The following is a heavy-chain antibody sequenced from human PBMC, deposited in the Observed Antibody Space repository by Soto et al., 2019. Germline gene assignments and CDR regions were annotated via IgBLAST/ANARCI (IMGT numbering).Heavy chain of an antibody. V-gene: IGHV4-4*07. CDR1: GGSINSYY. CDR3: ARGPGGFGDFSLDY. J-gene: IGHJ4*02. Sequence: QVQLQESGPGLVKPSETLSLTCTVSGGSINSYYWSWIRQPAGKGLEWIGRIYSGGSTNYNPSIKSRLTVSVDTSKNQFSLKLTSVTAADTAVYYCARGPGGFGDFSLDYWGQGTLVTVSS. D-gene: IGHD3-10*01. CDR2: IYSGGST.